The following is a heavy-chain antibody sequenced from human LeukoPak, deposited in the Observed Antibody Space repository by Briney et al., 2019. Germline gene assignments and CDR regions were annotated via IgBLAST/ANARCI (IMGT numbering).Heavy chain of an antibody. D-gene: IGHD4-23*01. CDR2: INPNSGGT. J-gene: IGHJ4*02. Sequence: EASVKVSCKTSGYTFTDYYMHWVRQAPGQGLEWMGWINPNSGGTNYAQKFQGRVTMTRDTSISTAYMELSRLRSDDTAVYYCARDTVAAEPGPVYWGQGTLVTVSS. CDR3: ARDTVAAEPGPVY. CDR1: GYTFTDYY. V-gene: IGHV1-2*02.